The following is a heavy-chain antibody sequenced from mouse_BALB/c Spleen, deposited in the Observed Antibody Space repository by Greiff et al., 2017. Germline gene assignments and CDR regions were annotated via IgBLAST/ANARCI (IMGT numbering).Heavy chain of an antibody. D-gene: IGHD2-3*01. J-gene: IGHJ4*01. CDR2: INPYNDGT. Sequence: EVQLQQSGPELVKPGASVKMSCKASGYTFTSYVMHWVKQKPGQGLEWIGYINPYNDGTKYNEKFKGKATLTSDKSSSTAYMELSSLTSEDSAVYYCARVGPYDGYYENYAMDYWGQGTSVTVSS. V-gene: IGHV1-14*01. CDR1: GYTFTSYV. CDR3: ARVGPYDGYYENYAMDY.